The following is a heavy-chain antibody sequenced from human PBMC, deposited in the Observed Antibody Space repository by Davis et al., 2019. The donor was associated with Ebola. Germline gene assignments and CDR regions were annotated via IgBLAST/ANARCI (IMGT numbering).Heavy chain of an antibody. V-gene: IGHV3-23*01. CDR3: EAGMDV. CDR2: IRAGGTTT. D-gene: IGHD6-19*01. CDR1: GFIFSNYG. Sequence: GESLKISCAASGFIFSNYGMSWVRQAPGKGLEWVSAIRAGGTTTYYADSVKGRFTISRDNSKSTLYLQMNSLRADGTAVYYCEAGMDVWGQGTTVIVSS. J-gene: IGHJ6*02.